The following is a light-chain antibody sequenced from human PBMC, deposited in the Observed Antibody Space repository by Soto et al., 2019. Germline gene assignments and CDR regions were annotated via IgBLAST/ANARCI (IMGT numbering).Light chain of an antibody. Sequence: DIQMTQSPSPLSGSVGDRVTITCRASQTISSWLAWYQQKPGKAPKLLIYDVSTLGSGVPSRFSGSGSGTEFTLTISSLQPDDFATYYCQQYNSYSWTFGQGTKWIS. CDR1: QTISSW. V-gene: IGKV1-5*01. CDR2: DVS. CDR3: QQYNSYSWT. J-gene: IGKJ1*01.